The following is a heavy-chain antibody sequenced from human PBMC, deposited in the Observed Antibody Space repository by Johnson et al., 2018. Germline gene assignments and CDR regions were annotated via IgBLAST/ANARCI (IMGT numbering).Heavy chain of an antibody. CDR2: INGDGRDT. CDR3: VRGRSKTSSYDF. CDR1: GFSFSSYW. D-gene: IGHD2-2*01. Sequence: VQLQESGGGLVQPGGSLRLSCAASAASGFSFSSYWMHWVRQPPGTGLIWVSRINGDGRDTSYAVSVKGRFTISRDNAKNTLNLQMNSLRAEDTAVYYCVRGRSKTSSYDFCGQGTLVTVSS. V-gene: IGHV3-74*01. J-gene: IGHJ4*02.